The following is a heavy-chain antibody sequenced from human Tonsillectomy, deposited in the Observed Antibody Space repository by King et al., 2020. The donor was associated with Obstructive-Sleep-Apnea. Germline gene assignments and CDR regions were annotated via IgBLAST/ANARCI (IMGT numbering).Heavy chain of an antibody. J-gene: IGHJ6*02. CDR1: GGSISSSSYY. Sequence: LQLQESGPGLVKPSETLSLTCTVSGGSISSSSYYLGWIRQPPGKGLEWIGSIYYSGSTYYNPSLKSRVTISVDTAKNQFSLQLSSVTAADTAVYYCAGEGDIVVVPAANMDVWGQGTTVTVSS. CDR2: IYYSGST. D-gene: IGHD2-2*01. V-gene: IGHV4-39*07. CDR3: AGEGDIVVVPAANMDV.